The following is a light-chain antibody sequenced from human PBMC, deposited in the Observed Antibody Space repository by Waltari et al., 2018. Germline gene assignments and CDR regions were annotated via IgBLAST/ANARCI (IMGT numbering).Light chain of an antibody. J-gene: IGLJ1*01. V-gene: IGLV2-14*01. CDR2: DVS. CDR1: SRDLGGDSF. Sequence: QSALTQPASVSGSPGQAITIPCPRSSRDLGGDSFVSGYQQHPGKAPKLMIYDVSHRPSGVSTRFSGSQSGNPASLTISGLQPEDEADYYCSSYTSIIPPFLFGTGTKVTVL. CDR3: SSYTSIIPPFL.